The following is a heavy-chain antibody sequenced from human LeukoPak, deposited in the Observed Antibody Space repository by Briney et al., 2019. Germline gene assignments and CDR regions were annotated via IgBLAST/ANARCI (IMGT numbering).Heavy chain of an antibody. J-gene: IGHJ6*02. CDR3: AREQQPRGDYGMDV. CDR2: IYSGGST. CDR1: GFTVSSNY. Sequence: PGGSLRLSCAASGFTVSSNYMSWVRQAPGKGLEWVSVIYSGGSTYYADSVKGRFTISRDNSKNTLYLQMNSLRAEDTAVYYCAREQQPRGDYGMDVWGQGTTVTVSS. V-gene: IGHV3-53*01. D-gene: IGHD6-13*01.